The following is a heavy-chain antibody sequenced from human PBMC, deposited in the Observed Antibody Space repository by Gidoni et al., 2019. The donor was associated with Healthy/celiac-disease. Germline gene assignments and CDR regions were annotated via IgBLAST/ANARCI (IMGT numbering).Heavy chain of an antibody. D-gene: IGHD3-10*01. CDR3: ATIITMVRGVYYFDY. V-gene: IGHV5-10-1*01. J-gene: IGHJ4*02. Sequence: EVQLVQSGAEVKKPGESLRISCKGSGYSFTSYWISWVRQMPGKGLEWMGRIDPSDSYTNYSPSFQGHVTISAVKSISTAYLQWSSLKASDTAMYYCATIITMVRGVYYFDYWGQGTLVTVSS. CDR2: IDPSDSYT. CDR1: GYSFTSYW.